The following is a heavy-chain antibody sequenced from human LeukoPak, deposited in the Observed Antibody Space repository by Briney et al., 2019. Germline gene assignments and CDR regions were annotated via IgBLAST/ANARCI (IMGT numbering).Heavy chain of an antibody. CDR3: AKVHCISTNCNHIWTYFDY. D-gene: IGHD2-2*01. CDR2: ISAYSGNT. V-gene: IGHV1-18*01. Sequence: ASVKVSCKASGYTFTTNGISWVRQAPGQGLEWMGWISAYSGNTIYAQKLQGRVTMTTDTSTTTAYMELRSLRSDDTAVYYCAKVHCISTNCNHIWTYFDYWGQGTLVTVSS. J-gene: IGHJ4*02. CDR1: GYTFTTNG.